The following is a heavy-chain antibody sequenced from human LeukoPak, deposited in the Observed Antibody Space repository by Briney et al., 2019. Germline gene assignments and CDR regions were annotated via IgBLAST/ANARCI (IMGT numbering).Heavy chain of an antibody. CDR3: ARDLTDYYGSGSP. CDR2: INPSGGST. J-gene: IGHJ4*02. Sequence: ASVKVSCKASGYTFTSYYMHWVRQAPGQGLEWMGIINPSGGSTSYAQKFQGRVTMARDTSTSTVYMELSSLRSEDTAVYYCARDLTDYYGSGSPWGQGTLVTVSS. CDR1: GYTFTSYY. V-gene: IGHV1-46*01. D-gene: IGHD3-10*01.